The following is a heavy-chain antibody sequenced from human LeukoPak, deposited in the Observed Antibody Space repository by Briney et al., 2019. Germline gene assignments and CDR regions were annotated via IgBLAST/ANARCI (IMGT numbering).Heavy chain of an antibody. J-gene: IGHJ4*02. CDR2: IIPILGIA. D-gene: IGHD6-13*01. V-gene: IGHV1-69*04. CDR1: GGTFSSYA. CDR3: ARDSEAAAGFDY. Sequence: SVKVSCKASGGTFSSYAISWVRQAPGQGLEWMGRIIPILGIANYAQKFQGRVTVTADKSTSTAYMELSSLRSEDTAVYYCARDSEAAAGFDYWGQGTLVTVSS.